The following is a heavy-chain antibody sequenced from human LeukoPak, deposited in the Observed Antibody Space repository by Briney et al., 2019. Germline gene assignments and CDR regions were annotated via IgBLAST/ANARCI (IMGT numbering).Heavy chain of an antibody. Sequence: PSETLSVSSVLPLDSLSVARFYSGWIRQPPGKGLEWIGSIYYSGSTYYNPSLKSRVTISVDTSKNQYSLKLSTVTAADTAVYYYACMTNVGTSNKVDCGQESLVTVSP. CDR1: DSLSVARFY. D-gene: IGHD1-26*01. V-gene: IGHV4-39*01. CDR3: ACMTNVGTSNKVD. J-gene: IGHJ4*02. CDR2: IYYSGST.